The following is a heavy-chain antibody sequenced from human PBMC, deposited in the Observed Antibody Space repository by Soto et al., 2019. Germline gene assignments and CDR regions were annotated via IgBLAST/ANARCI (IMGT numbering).Heavy chain of an antibody. J-gene: IGHJ5*02. V-gene: IGHV4-34*01. D-gene: IGHD6-13*01. CDR3: ARGRAAAGGWFDP. CDR1: GGSFSGYY. Sequence: QVQLQQWGAGLLKPSETLSLTCAVYGGSFSGYYWSWIRQPPGKGLEWIGEINHSGSTNYNPSLKSRVTISVDTSKNKFSLKLSSVTAADTAVYYCARGRAAAGGWFDPWGQGTLVTVSS. CDR2: INHSGST.